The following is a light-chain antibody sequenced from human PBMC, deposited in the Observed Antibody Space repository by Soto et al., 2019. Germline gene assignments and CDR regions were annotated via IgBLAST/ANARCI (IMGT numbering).Light chain of an antibody. CDR3: CSYAGSNIPFV. J-gene: IGLJ1*01. Sequence: QSVMTQPPSVSAAPGQKVTISCSGSSSNIGGNSVSWYQQLPGTAPKLLIYDDNKRPSGVPDRFSGSKSGNTASLTISGLQAEDEADYYCCSYAGSNIPFVFGTGTKLTVL. CDR2: DDN. CDR1: SSNIGGNS. V-gene: IGLV1-51*01.